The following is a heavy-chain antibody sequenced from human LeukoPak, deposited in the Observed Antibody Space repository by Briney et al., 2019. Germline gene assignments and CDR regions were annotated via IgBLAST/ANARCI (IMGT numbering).Heavy chain of an antibody. CDR1: GFTFSSYD. Sequence: PGGSPRLSCAASGFTFSSYDMSWVRQAPGNGLEWVSAISDSGGGTYYADSVKGRFTISRDNSKNTLSLQMNSLRDEDTAVFYCARSIYGSGSYYAFDMWGRGTMVTVSS. CDR2: ISDSGGGT. CDR3: ARSIYGSGSYYAFDM. J-gene: IGHJ3*02. V-gene: IGHV3-23*01. D-gene: IGHD3-10*01.